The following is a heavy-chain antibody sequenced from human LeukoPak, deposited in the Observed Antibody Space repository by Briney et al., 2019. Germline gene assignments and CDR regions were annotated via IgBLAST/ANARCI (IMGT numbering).Heavy chain of an antibody. D-gene: IGHD6-19*01. CDR1: GYTFTGYY. CDR3: ARDPAVAGTDSSIDY. CDR2: INPSSGGT. Sequence: ASVKVSCKASGYTFTGYYMHWVRQAPGQGLEWMGWINPSSGGTNYAQKFQGRVTMTRDTSTSTAYMELRSLRSDDTAVYYCARDPAVAGTDSSIDYWGQGTLVTVSS. V-gene: IGHV1-2*02. J-gene: IGHJ4*02.